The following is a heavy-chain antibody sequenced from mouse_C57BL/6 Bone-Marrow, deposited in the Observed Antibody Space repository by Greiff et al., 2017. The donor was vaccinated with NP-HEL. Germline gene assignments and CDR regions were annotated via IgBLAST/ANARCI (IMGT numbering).Heavy chain of an antibody. CDR3: ARSGGGYYPDY. J-gene: IGHJ2*01. V-gene: IGHV1-55*01. CDR2: IYPGSGST. CDR1: GYTFTSYC. Sequence: LQQSGAELVKPGASVKMSCKASGYTFTSYCITWVKQRPGQGLEWIGDIYPGSGSTNYNEKFKSKATLTVDTSSSTAYMQLSSLTSEDSAVYYCARSGGGYYPDYWGQGTTLTVSS. D-gene: IGHD2-3*01.